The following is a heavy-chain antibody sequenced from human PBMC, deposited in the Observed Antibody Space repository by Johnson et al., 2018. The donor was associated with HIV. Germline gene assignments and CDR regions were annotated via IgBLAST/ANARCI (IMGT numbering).Heavy chain of an antibody. J-gene: IGHJ3*02. V-gene: IGHV3-11*04. Sequence: QVQLVESGGGLVKPGVSLRLSCAASRFTFDDYAMHWVRQAPGKGLEWLSYISRYGNPIYYADSLQGRFSISRDNSKNTLYLQMNRLRTEDTAVYYCAREIVLNSSGWYCIDAFDIWGQGTMVTVSS. D-gene: IGHD6-19*01. CDR2: ISRYGNPI. CDR3: AREIVLNSSGWYCIDAFDI. CDR1: RFTFDDYA.